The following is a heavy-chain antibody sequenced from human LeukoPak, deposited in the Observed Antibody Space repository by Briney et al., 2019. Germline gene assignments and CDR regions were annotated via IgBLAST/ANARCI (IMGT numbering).Heavy chain of an antibody. CDR1: GFTLNNYW. J-gene: IGHJ4*02. CDR3: ARVGERDYNNGWSDY. V-gene: IGHV3-7*01. Sequence: GGSLRLSCAASGFTLNNYWMSWVRQAPGKGLEWVANIYQDGSLKHYVDSVKGRFTVSRDNAKNSLYLQMDSLRAEDTAVYYCARVGERDYNNGWSDYWAQGTLVTVSS. CDR2: IYQDGSLK. D-gene: IGHD3-16*01.